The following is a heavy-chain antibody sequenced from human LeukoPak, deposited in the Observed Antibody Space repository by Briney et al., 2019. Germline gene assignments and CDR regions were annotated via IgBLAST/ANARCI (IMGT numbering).Heavy chain of an antibody. Sequence: GGSLRLSCAASGFTFDDYAMHWVRQAPGKGLEWVSGISWNSGSIGYADSVKGRFTISRDNAKNSLYLQMNSLRAEDTALYYCAKAGSSTSAADHYHYYGMDVWGKGTTVTVSS. D-gene: IGHD2-2*01. CDR3: AKAGSSTSAADHYHYYGMDV. J-gene: IGHJ6*04. CDR1: GFTFDDYA. V-gene: IGHV3-9*01. CDR2: ISWNSGSI.